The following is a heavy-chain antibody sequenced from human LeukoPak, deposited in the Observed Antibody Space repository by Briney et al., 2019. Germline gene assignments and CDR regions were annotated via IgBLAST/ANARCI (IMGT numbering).Heavy chain of an antibody. CDR1: GRSISSFY. CDR3: EITRGYSYAFDY. D-gene: IGHD5-18*01. CDR2: IYYTGST. Sequence: SETLSLTCTVSGRSISSFYWSWIRQPPGQGLEWLGYIYYTGSTNYNPSLKSRVTISVDTSKNRFSLKLSSVTAADTAVYYCEITRGYSYAFDYWGQGTLVTVSS. J-gene: IGHJ4*02. V-gene: IGHV4-59*08.